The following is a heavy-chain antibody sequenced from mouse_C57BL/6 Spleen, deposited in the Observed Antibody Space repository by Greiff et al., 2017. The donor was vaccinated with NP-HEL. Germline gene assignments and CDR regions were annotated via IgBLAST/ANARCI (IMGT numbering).Heavy chain of an antibody. J-gene: IGHJ3*01. D-gene: IGHD2-4*01. CDR1: GYTFTSYW. V-gene: IGHV1-50*01. CDR3: ARSYDYDGAWFAY. CDR2: IDPSDSYT. Sequence: QVQLKQPGAELVKPGASVKLSCKASGYTFTSYWMQWVKQRPGQGLEWIGEIDPSDSYTNYNQKFKGKATLTVDTSSSTAYMQLSSLTSEDSAVYYCARSYDYDGAWFAYWGQGTLVTVSA.